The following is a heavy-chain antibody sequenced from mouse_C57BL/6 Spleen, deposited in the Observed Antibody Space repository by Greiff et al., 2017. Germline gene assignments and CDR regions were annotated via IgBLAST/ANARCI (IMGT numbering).Heavy chain of an antibody. J-gene: IGHJ3*01. V-gene: IGHV5-6*01. CDR2: ISSGGSYT. CDR3: AREGTWFAY. Sequence: EVQLQESGGDLVKPGGSLKLSCAASGFTFSSYGMSWVRQTPDKRLEWVATISSGGSYTYYPDSVKGRFTISRDNAKNTLYLQMSSLKSEDTAMYYCAREGTWFAYWGQGTLVTVSA. CDR1: GFTFSSYG.